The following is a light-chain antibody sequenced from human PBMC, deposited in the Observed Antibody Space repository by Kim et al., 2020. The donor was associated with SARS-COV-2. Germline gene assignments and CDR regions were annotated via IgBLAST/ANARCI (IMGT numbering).Light chain of an antibody. V-gene: IGLV1-40*01. CDR3: QSYDSSLSGVL. Sequence: QRVTTSCTGSSSNIGAGYDVHWYQQLPGTAPKLLIYGNSNRPSGVPDRFSGSKSGTSASLAITGLQAEDEADYYCQSYDSSLSGVLFGGGTQLTVL. J-gene: IGLJ2*01. CDR2: GNS. CDR1: SSNIGAGYD.